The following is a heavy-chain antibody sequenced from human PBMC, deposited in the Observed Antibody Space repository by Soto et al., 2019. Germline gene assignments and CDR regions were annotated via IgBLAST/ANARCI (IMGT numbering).Heavy chain of an antibody. CDR2: ISYDGSNK. V-gene: IGHV3-30-3*01. CDR1: GFTFSSYA. D-gene: IGHD6-13*01. Sequence: QVQLVESGGGVVQPGRSLRLSCAASGFTFSSYAMHWVRQAPGKGLEWVAVISYDGSNKYYADSVKGRFTISRDNSKNTLYLQMNSLRAEDTAVYYCARDRGYSSSWYYYGMDVWGQGTTVTGSS. CDR3: ARDRGYSSSWYYYGMDV. J-gene: IGHJ6*02.